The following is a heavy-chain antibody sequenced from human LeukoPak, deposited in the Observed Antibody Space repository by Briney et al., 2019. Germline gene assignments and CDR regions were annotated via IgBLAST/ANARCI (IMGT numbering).Heavy chain of an antibody. D-gene: IGHD6-19*01. CDR1: GFTFRTYY. CDR2: ISSGGSYI. V-gene: IGHV3-21*01. J-gene: IGHJ5*02. CDR3: ARGPEYSSGWLNWFDP. Sequence: GGSLRLSCAASGFTFRTYYMNWVRQTPGKGLEWVSSISSGGSYIYYADSVKGRFTISRDNAKKSLYLQMNNLRAEDTAIYYCARGPEYSSGWLNWFDPWGQGTLVTVSS.